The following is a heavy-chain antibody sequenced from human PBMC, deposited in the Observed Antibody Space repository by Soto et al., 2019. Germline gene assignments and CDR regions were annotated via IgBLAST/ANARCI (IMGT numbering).Heavy chain of an antibody. CDR2: MNPSSGDT. D-gene: IGHD2-2*01. CDR1: GYTFTSND. Sequence: QVQLVQSGAEVKKPGASVKVSCKASGYTFTSNDINWVRQATGQGLEWMGWMNPSSGDTGYAQKFRGRVTMTRNTSIGTAYMELSRLRSEDTAVYYCAREICSSTSCHDYWGQGTLVTVSS. V-gene: IGHV1-8*01. CDR3: AREICSSTSCHDY. J-gene: IGHJ4*02.